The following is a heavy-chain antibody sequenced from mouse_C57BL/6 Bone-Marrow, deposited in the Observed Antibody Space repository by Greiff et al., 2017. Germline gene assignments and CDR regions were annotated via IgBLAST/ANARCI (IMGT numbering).Heavy chain of an antibody. D-gene: IGHD2-3*01. CDR2: IYPGSGST. V-gene: IGHV1-55*01. J-gene: IGHJ4*01. CDR3: AKGGWLLRNYYAMDY. CDR1: GYTFTSYW. Sequence: QVQLQQPGAELVKPGASVKMSCKASGYTFTSYWITWVKQRPGQGLEWIGDIYPGSGSTNYNEKFKSKATLTVDTSSSTAYMQLSSLTSEDSAVYYCAKGGWLLRNYYAMDYWGQGTSVTVSS.